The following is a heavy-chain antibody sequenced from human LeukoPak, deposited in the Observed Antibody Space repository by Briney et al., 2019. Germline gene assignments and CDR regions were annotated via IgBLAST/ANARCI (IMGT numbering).Heavy chain of an antibody. D-gene: IGHD3-22*01. CDR2: IIPIFGTA. J-gene: IGHJ5*02. CDR3: ARLGPFYDSSGYGEYNWFDP. Sequence: SVKVPCKASGGTFSSYAISWVRQAPGQGLEWMGGIIPIFGTANYAQKFQGRVTITADESTSTAYMELSSLRSEDTAVYYCARLGPFYDSSGYGEYNWFDPWGQGTLVTVSS. V-gene: IGHV1-69*13. CDR1: GGTFSSYA.